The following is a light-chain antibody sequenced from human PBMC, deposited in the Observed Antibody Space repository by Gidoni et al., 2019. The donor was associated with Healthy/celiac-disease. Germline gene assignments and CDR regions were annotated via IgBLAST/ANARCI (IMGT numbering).Light chain of an antibody. J-gene: IGKJ5*01. CDR2: GAS. Sequence: EIVMTKSTATLSVSPGERATLSCRASQSVSSNLAWYQQKPGQAPRLLIYGASTRATGIPARFSGSGSGTEFTLTISSLQSEDFAVYYCQQYSNWPPVTFGQGTRLEIK. CDR3: QQYSNWPPVT. V-gene: IGKV3-15*01. CDR1: QSVSSN.